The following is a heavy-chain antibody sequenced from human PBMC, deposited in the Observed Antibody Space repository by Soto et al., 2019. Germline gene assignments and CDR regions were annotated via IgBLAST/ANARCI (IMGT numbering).Heavy chain of an antibody. J-gene: IGHJ5*02. CDR3: ARGRFDP. Sequence: QVQLQQWGAGLLKPSETLSRTCAVYGGSLSGYYWSWIRQPPGKGPEWIGEINHSGSTNYNPSLESRVTISVDTSKNQFSLKLNSVTAADTAVYYCARGRFDPWGQGTLVTVSS. CDR1: GGSLSGYY. CDR2: INHSGST. V-gene: IGHV4-34*01.